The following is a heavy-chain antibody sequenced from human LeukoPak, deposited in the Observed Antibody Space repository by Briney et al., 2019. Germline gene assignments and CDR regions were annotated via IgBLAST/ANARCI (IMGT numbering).Heavy chain of an antibody. CDR2: VKSKTNGGTI. D-gene: IGHD3-10*01. J-gene: IGHJ4*02. V-gene: IGHV3-15*01. Sequence: GGSLRLSCAAAGFTFSNAWMSWVRQAPGKGLECVGRVKSKTNGGTIDYAAPVKGRFTISRDDSKNTLNLQMNSLKTEDTAVYYCTTEYYYGSGSYSYYFDYWGQGTLVTVSS. CDR1: GFTFSNAW. CDR3: TTEYYYGSGSYSYYFDY.